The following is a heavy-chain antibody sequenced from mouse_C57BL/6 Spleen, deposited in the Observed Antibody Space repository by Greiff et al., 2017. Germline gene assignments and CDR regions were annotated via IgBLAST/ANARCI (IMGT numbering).Heavy chain of an antibody. CDR2: IDPEDGET. D-gene: IGHD4-1*01. Sequence: EVTLVESGAELVKPGASVKLSCTASGFNIKDYYMPWVKQRTEQGLEWIGRIDPEDGETKYAPKFQGKATITADTSSNPAYLHLSRRTSGDTAVYYCASGAGWYVDVWGTGTTVTVSS. J-gene: IGHJ1*03. CDR1: GFNIKDYY. V-gene: IGHV14-2*01. CDR3: ASGAGWYVDV.